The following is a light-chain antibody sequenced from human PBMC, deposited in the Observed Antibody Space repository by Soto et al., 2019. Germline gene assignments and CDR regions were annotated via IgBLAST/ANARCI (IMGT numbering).Light chain of an antibody. Sequence: DIQMTQSPSSLSASVGDRVTITCRASQSISSYLNWYQQKPGKATKLLIYAASSLPSGVPSRFSGSGSGTDFTLTISSLQPEDFATYYCQQSYSTLHTFGQGTKLEIK. CDR2: AAS. CDR1: QSISSY. CDR3: QQSYSTLHT. J-gene: IGKJ2*01. V-gene: IGKV1-39*01.